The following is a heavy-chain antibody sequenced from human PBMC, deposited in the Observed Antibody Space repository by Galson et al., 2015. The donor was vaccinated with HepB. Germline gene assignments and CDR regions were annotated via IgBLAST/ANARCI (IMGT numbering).Heavy chain of an antibody. CDR2: INHSGST. V-gene: IGHV4-34*01. CDR1: GGSFSGYY. CDR3: ARGRREGRRELEMATLYYFDY. Sequence: SETLSLTCAVYGGSFSGYYWSWIRQPPGKGLEWIGEINHSGSTNYNPSLKSRVTISVDTSKNQFSLKLSSVTAADTAVYYCARGRREGRRELEMATLYYFDYWGQGTLVTVSS. J-gene: IGHJ4*02. D-gene: IGHD5-24*01.